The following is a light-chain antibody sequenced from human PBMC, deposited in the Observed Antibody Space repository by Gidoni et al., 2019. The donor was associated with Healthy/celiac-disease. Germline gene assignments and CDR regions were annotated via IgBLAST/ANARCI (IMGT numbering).Light chain of an antibody. J-gene: IGKJ2*03. Sequence: DIQMSQSPSSLSASVGDRVTITCQASQDISNYLNWYQQKPGKAPKLLIYDASNLETGVPSRFSGSGSGTDFTFTISSLQPEDIATYYCQQYDNRPYSFGQRTKLEIK. V-gene: IGKV1-33*01. CDR3: QQYDNRPYS. CDR2: DAS. CDR1: QDISNY.